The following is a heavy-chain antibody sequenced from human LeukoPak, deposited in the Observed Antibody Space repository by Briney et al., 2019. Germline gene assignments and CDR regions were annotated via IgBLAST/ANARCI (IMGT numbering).Heavy chain of an antibody. Sequence: GGSLRLSCAASGFTFSSYAMSWVRQAPGKGLEWVSTVSGSGDSTWYADSAKGRFTISRDNSKSTLYLQMNSLRAEHTAVYYCAKSPYIASHIDFDYWGQGTLVTVSS. CDR2: VSGSGDST. CDR3: AKSPYIASHIDFDY. CDR1: GFTFSSYA. D-gene: IGHD3-16*01. V-gene: IGHV3-23*01. J-gene: IGHJ4*02.